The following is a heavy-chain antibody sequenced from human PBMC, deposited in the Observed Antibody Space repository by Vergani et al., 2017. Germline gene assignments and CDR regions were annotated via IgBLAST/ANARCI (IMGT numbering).Heavy chain of an antibody. CDR2: ISYDGSNK. J-gene: IGHJ4*02. Sequence: QVQLVESGGGVVQPGRSLRLSCAASGFTFSSYAMHWVRRAPRKGLEWGAVISYDGSNKYYADSVKGRFTISRDNSKNTLYLQMNRLRAEDTAVYYCARDRMSIAAPPPGYYVDYGGQGTLVTVSS. CDR1: GFTFSSYA. V-gene: IGHV3-30-3*01. CDR3: ARDRMSIAAPPPGYYVDY. D-gene: IGHD6-6*01.